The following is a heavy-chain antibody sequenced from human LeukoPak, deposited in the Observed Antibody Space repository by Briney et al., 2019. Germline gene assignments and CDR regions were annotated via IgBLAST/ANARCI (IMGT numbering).Heavy chain of an antibody. V-gene: IGHV1-18*01. CDR1: GYTFTSYG. Sequence: GASVKVSCKASGYTFTSYGISWVRQAPGQGLEWMGWISAYNGNTNYAQKLQGRVTMTTDTSTSTAYMELRSLRSDDTAVYYCASGLGDGGSSSGAFDIWGQGTMVTVSS. CDR3: ASGLGDGGSSSGAFDI. D-gene: IGHD1-26*01. CDR2: ISAYNGNT. J-gene: IGHJ3*02.